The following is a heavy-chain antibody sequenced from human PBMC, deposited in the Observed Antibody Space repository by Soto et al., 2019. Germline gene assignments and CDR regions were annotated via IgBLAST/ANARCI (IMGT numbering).Heavy chain of an antibody. Sequence: EVQLLESGGGLVQPGGSLRLSCAASGFTFSSYAMSWVRQAPGKGLEWVSGISGSGESTYYADSVKGRFTISGDNSKNTLYLQMDSLRAEDTAIYYCARAVGGTGNFYYYMDVWGKGTTVTVSS. V-gene: IGHV3-23*01. CDR1: GFTFSSYA. CDR2: ISGSGEST. J-gene: IGHJ6*03. D-gene: IGHD6-19*01. CDR3: ARAVGGTGNFYYYMDV.